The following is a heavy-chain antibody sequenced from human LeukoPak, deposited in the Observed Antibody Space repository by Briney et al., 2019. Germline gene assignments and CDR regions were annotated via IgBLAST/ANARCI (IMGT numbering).Heavy chain of an antibody. D-gene: IGHD3-22*01. CDR2: ISTSSSYI. Sequence: GGSLRLSCAASGFTFSSCEMNWVRQAPGKGLEWVSSISTSSSYIYYADSVKGRFTISRDNAKKSLYLQMNSLRAGDTAVYYCARDGGDYYDSSGYPFHHWGQGTLVTVSS. CDR3: ARDGGDYYDSSGYPFHH. J-gene: IGHJ1*01. CDR1: GFTFSSCE. V-gene: IGHV3-21*01.